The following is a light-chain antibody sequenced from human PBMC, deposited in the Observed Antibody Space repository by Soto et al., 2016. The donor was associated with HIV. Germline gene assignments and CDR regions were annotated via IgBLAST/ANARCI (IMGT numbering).Light chain of an antibody. V-gene: IGKV1-12*01. CDR1: QDISRW. J-gene: IGKJ1*01. Sequence: DIQMTQSPSSVSASVGDRVTITCRASQDISRWLAWYQQTPGKAPKLLISGASVLHTGVPSRFSGSGPGTDFTLTINSLQPEDFGTYFCQQAYGIPRTFGPGTKIEI. CDR3: QQAYGIPRT. CDR2: GAS.